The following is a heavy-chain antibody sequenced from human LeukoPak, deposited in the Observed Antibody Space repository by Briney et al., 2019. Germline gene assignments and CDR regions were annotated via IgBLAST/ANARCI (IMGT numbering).Heavy chain of an antibody. Sequence: GGSLRLSCAASGFSFSSYEMNWVRQAPGKGLEWVAYISSSGSTIYYADSVKGRFTISRDNAKNSLYLQMNSLRAEDTAVYYCARVYGMEPDYWGQGTLVTVSS. V-gene: IGHV3-48*03. D-gene: IGHD1-1*01. CDR3: ARVYGMEPDY. CDR1: GFSFSSYE. CDR2: ISSSGSTI. J-gene: IGHJ4*02.